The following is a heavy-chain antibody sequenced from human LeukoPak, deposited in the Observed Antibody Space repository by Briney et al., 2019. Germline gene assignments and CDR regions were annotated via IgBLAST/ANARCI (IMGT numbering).Heavy chain of an antibody. CDR2: SRSSRCYI. J-gene: IGHJ4*02. Sequence: GGSLRLSCAASGFTFRSYSMNWVRHAPGNGLEGVSSSRSSRCYIYYADSVKGRFTISRDNAKNSLYLQMNSLRAGDTAVCYCARDWIDGSLDYWGLGNLVTVSP. V-gene: IGHV3-21*01. CDR1: GFTFRSYS. D-gene: IGHD2-2*03. CDR3: ARDWIDGSLDY.